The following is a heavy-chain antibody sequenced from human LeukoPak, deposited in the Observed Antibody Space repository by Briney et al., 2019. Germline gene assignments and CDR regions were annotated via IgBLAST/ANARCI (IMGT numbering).Heavy chain of an antibody. CDR2: VSSSSSTI. Sequence: PGGSLRLPCAASGFTFSSYSMNWVRQAPGKGLEWVSYVSSSSSTIYYADSVKGRFTISRDNAKNSLYLQMNSLRAEDTAVYYCARARLHHDYWGQGTLVTVSS. CDR3: ARARLHHDY. V-gene: IGHV3-48*01. J-gene: IGHJ4*02. CDR1: GFTFSSYS. D-gene: IGHD5-24*01.